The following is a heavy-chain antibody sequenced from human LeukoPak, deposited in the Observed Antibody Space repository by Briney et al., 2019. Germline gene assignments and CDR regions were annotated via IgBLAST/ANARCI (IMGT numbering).Heavy chain of an antibody. V-gene: IGHV4-34*01. D-gene: IGHD6-13*01. CDR1: GGSFSGYY. CDR2: INDSGST. Sequence: SETLCLTCAVYGGSFSGYYWSWVRQPPGKGLEWISEINDSGSTTYNPSPMSRATTSVDTSKNQFSLKLSFVIAADTAVYYCARGPYSSSWYRTGLFDYGGQGTLVIVSA. CDR3: ARGPYSSSWYRTGLFDY. J-gene: IGHJ4*02.